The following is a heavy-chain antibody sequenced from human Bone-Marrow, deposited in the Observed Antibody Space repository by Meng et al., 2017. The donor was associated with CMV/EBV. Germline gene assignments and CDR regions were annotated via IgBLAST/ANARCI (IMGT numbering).Heavy chain of an antibody. CDR1: GFTFSSYA. Sequence: GGSLRLSCAASGFTFSSYAMSWVRQAPGKGLEWVSAISGSGGNTYYADSVKGRFTISRDNSKNALFLQVNGLRAEDTAVYYCARAHGPMGGMDVWGQGTTVTVSS. D-gene: IGHD3/OR15-3a*01. CDR3: ARAHGPMGGMDV. CDR2: ISGSGGNT. V-gene: IGHV3-23*01. J-gene: IGHJ6*02.